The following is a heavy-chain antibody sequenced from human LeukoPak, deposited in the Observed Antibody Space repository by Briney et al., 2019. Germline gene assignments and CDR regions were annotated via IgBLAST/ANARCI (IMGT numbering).Heavy chain of an antibody. J-gene: IGHJ5*02. CDR2: INPNSGGT. CDR3: ARDYERIIMVRGVPLSPQTVFDP. V-gene: IGHV1-2*02. Sequence: REASVKVSCKASGYTFTDYYIHWVRQAPGQGPEWMGWINPNSGGTNYAQNLQGRVTMTRDTSISTAYMELSRLRSDDTAVYYCARDYERIIMVRGVPLSPQTVFDPWGQGTLVTVSS. D-gene: IGHD3-10*01. CDR1: GYTFTDYY.